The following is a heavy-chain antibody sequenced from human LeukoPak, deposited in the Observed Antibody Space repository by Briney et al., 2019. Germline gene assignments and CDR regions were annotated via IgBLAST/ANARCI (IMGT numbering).Heavy chain of an antibody. J-gene: IGHJ4*02. Sequence: GGSLRLSCAASGFTFSSYAMSWVRQAPGKGLEWVSAISGSGGRTYYADSVKGRFTISRDNPKNTLYLQMNSLRAEDTAVYYCAKDIMSDTAALFDYWGQGTLVTVSS. CDR1: GFTFSSYA. CDR2: ISGSGGRT. D-gene: IGHD2-21*02. V-gene: IGHV3-23*01. CDR3: AKDIMSDTAALFDY.